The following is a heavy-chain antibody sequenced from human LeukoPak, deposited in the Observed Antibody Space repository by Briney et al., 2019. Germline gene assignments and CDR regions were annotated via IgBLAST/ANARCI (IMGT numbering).Heavy chain of an antibody. D-gene: IGHD3-9*01. Sequence: GGSLRLSCAASGFTFSNSAMSWVRQAPGKGLEWVSAISGITGNAYYADSVKGRFTISRDNSKNTLYLQMNSLRAEDTAVNYCAKRDILTGYRYYFDYWGQGTLVTVSS. CDR3: AKRDILTGYRYYFDY. V-gene: IGHV3-23*01. CDR2: ISGITGNA. J-gene: IGHJ4*02. CDR1: GFTFSNSA.